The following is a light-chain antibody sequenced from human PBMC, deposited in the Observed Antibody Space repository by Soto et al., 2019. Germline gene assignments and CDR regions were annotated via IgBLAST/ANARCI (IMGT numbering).Light chain of an antibody. Sequence: QPVLTQSPSASASLGASVRLTCTLSSGLSSYAIAWHQQQPGKGPRYLMKINSDGSHTKGDGIPHRFSGSSSGAERYLTISSLQSEDEADFYCQTWDTGIHLFGGGTKLTVL. J-gene: IGLJ3*02. CDR1: SGLSSYA. V-gene: IGLV4-69*01. CDR3: QTWDTGIHL. CDR2: INSDGSH.